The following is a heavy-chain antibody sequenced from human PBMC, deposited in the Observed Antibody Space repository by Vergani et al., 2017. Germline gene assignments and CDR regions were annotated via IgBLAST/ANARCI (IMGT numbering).Heavy chain of an antibody. D-gene: IGHD3-10*01. CDR2: INPSGGST. V-gene: IGHV1-46*01. Sequence: QVQLVQSGAEVKKPGASVKVSCKASGYTFTSYYMHWVRQAPGQGLEWMGIINPSGGSTSYAQKFQGRVTMTRDTSTSTVYMELSSLRSEDTAVYYCASSYGSGGFLGYWGQGTLVTVSS. CDR3: ASSYGSGGFLGY. CDR1: GYTFTSYY. J-gene: IGHJ4*02.